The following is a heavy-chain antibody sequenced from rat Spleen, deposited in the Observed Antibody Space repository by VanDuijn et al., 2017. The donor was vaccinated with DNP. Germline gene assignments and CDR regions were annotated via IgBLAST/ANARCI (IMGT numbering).Heavy chain of an antibody. Sequence: EVQLQESGPGLVKPSQSLSLTCSVTGYSITSNCKWSWIRKFPGNKLEWMGYMNNAGSANYNPSLKSRISITKDTSKNQFFLQVNSVATEDTATYYCARLRLEWEVRAMDAWGQGTSVTVSS. D-gene: IGHD1-1*01. CDR2: MNNAGSA. V-gene: IGHV3-3*01. CDR1: GYSITSNCK. J-gene: IGHJ4*01. CDR3: ARLRLEWEVRAMDA.